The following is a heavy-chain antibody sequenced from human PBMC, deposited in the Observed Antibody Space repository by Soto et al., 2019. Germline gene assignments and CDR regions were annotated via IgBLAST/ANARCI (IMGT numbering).Heavy chain of an antibody. CDR3: ARDLGYCSGGSCYRRLFDP. D-gene: IGHD2-15*01. Sequence: PSETLSLTCAVSGGSISSSNWWSWVRQPPGKGLEWIGEIYHSGSTNYNPSLKSRVTISVDKSKNQFSLKLSSVTAADTAVYYCARDLGYCSGGSCYRRLFDPWGKGTLVTVSS. V-gene: IGHV4-4*02. CDR1: GGSISSSNW. J-gene: IGHJ5*02. CDR2: IYHSGST.